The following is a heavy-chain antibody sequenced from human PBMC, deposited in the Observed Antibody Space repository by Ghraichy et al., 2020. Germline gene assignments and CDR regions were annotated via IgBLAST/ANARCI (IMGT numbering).Heavy chain of an antibody. V-gene: IGHV3-15*01. Sequence: GGSLRLSCAASGFTFSSAWLTWVRQAPGKGLEWVGRFKSKSDGGTIDYASPVKGRFTISRDDSKNTLYLQMNSLKTEDTAVYYCTTSDYSDYGIIYWGQGTLVTVSS. CDR3: TTSDYSDYGIIY. J-gene: IGHJ4*02. CDR2: FKSKSDGGTI. D-gene: IGHD4-11*01. CDR1: GFTFSSAW.